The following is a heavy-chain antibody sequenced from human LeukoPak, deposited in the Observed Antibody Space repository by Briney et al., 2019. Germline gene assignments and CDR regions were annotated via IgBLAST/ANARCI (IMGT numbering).Heavy chain of an antibody. Sequence: GSLRLSCAASGFTFSDYYMSWIRQAPGKGLEWVSYISSSGSTIYYADSVKGRFTISRDNAKNSLYLQMNSLRAEDTAVYYCARDEVGASRTTGYYYYMDVWGKGTTVTVSS. J-gene: IGHJ6*03. D-gene: IGHD1-26*01. CDR2: ISSSGSTI. V-gene: IGHV3-11*04. CDR3: ARDEVGASRTTGYYYYMDV. CDR1: GFTFSDYY.